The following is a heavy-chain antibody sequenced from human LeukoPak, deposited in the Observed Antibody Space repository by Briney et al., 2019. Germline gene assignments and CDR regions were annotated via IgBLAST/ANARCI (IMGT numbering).Heavy chain of an antibody. J-gene: IGHJ4*02. V-gene: IGHV3-21*01. D-gene: IGHD5-12*01. CDR1: GFTFSSYS. Sequence: GGCLRLSCAASGFTFSSYSMNWVRQAPGKGLEWVSSISSSSSYIYYADSVKGRFTISRDNAKNSLYLQMNSLRAEDTAVYYCARVGSGSWDYWGQGTLVTVSS. CDR2: ISSSSSYI. CDR3: ARVGSGSWDY.